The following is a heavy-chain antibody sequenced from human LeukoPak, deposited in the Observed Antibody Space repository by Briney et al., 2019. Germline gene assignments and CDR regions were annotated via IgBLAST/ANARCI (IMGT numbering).Heavy chain of an antibody. Sequence: GASVKVSCKASGYTFTSYDINWVRQATGQGLEWMGIINPSGGSTSYAQKFQGRVTMTRDTSTSTVYMELSSLRSEDTAVYYCARDADSSSWPNYFDYWGQGTLVTVSS. CDR3: ARDADSSSWPNYFDY. CDR1: GYTFTSYD. CDR2: INPSGGST. J-gene: IGHJ4*02. V-gene: IGHV1-46*01. D-gene: IGHD6-13*01.